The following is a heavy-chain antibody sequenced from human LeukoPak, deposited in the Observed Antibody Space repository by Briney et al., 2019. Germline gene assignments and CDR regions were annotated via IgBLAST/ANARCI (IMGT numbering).Heavy chain of an antibody. CDR2: IYYSGST. Sequence: SETLSLTCTVSGGSISSYYWSWIRQPPGKGLEWIGYIYYSGSTNYNPSLKSRVTISVDTSKNQFSLHLASVTAADTAMYYCARDGGLQSHFDFWGQGILVTVAS. J-gene: IGHJ4*02. D-gene: IGHD3-16*01. CDR1: GGSISSYY. V-gene: IGHV4-59*01. CDR3: ARDGGLQSHFDF.